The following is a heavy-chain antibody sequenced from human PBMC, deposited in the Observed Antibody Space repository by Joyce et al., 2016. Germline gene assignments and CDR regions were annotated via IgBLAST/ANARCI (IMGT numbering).Heavy chain of an antibody. CDR3: ARVGSSWSFGY. J-gene: IGHJ4*02. D-gene: IGHD6-13*01. V-gene: IGHV4-59*01. CDR1: GDSIGTYY. CDR2: IFYTGST. Sequence: QVQLQESGPGLVTPSETLSLTCTVSGDSIGTYYWNWIRQPPGKGLEWIGYIFYTGSTNYNPSLKSRVTMSVDMSKNQFSMNLNNVTAADTAVYYCARVGSSWSFGYWGQGTLVTVSS.